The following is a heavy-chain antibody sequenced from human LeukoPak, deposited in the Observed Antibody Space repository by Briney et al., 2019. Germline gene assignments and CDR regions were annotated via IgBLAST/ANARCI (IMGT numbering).Heavy chain of an antibody. CDR2: ISWNSGSI. Sequence: GRSLRLSXAASGFTFDDYAMHWVRQAPGKGLEWVSGISWNSGSIGYADSVKGRFTISRDNAKNSLYLQMNSLRAEDMALYYCAKGGSSSSSLGYFDYWGQGTLVTVSS. V-gene: IGHV3-9*03. J-gene: IGHJ4*02. CDR3: AKGGSSSSSLGYFDY. D-gene: IGHD6-6*01. CDR1: GFTFDDYA.